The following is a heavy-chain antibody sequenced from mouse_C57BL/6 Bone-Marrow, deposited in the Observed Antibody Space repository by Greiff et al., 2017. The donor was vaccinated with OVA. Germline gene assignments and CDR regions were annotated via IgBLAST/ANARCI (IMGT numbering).Heavy chain of an antibody. J-gene: IGHJ3*01. CDR3: ARSTMITAWFAY. CDR2: ISDGGSYT. CDR1: GFTFSSYA. Sequence: EVKLVESGGGLVKPGGSLKLSCAASGFTFSSYAMSWVRQTPEKRLEWVATISDGGSYTYYPDNVKGRFTISRDNAKNNRYLQMSHLKSEDTAMYYCARSTMITAWFAYWGQGTLVTVSA. D-gene: IGHD2-4*01. V-gene: IGHV5-4*03.